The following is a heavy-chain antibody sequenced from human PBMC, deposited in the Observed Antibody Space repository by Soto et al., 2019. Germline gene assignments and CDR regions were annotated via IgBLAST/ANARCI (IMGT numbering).Heavy chain of an antibody. CDR1: GFTFSSYG. CDR2: ISYDGSNK. V-gene: IGHV3-30*18. D-gene: IGHD6-19*01. J-gene: IGHJ6*02. Sequence: QVKLVESRGGVVQPGRSLRLSCAASGFTFSSYGMHWVRQAPGKGLEWVAVISYDGSNKYYADSVKGRFTISRDNSKNTLYLLMNSLRAEDTAVYYCAKDGNSSGWLYYYYYGMDVWGQGTTVTVSS. CDR3: AKDGNSSGWLYYYYYGMDV.